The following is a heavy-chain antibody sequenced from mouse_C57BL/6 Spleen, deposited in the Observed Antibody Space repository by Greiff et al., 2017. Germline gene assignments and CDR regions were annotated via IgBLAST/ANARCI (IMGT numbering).Heavy chain of an antibody. Sequence: QVQLQQSGAELMKPGASVKLSCKATGYTFTGYWIEWVKQRPGHGLEWIGEILPGSGSTNYNEKFKGKATFTADTSSNTAYMQLSSLTTEDSAIYYCARGYCDGYYYYYAMDYWGQGTSVTVSS. CDR3: ARGYCDGYYYYYAMDY. CDR2: ILPGSGST. V-gene: IGHV1-9*01. J-gene: IGHJ4*01. CDR1: GYTFTGYW. D-gene: IGHD2-3*01.